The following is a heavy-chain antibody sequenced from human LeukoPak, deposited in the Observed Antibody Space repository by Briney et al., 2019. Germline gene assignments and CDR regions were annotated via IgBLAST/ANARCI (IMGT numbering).Heavy chain of an antibody. V-gene: IGHV3-33*06. J-gene: IGHJ4*02. CDR2: IWYDGSNK. D-gene: IGHD3-22*01. CDR1: GFTFSSYG. CDR3: AKDVYYYDSSGYFLLDY. Sequence: GGSLRLSCAASGFTFSSYGMHWVRQAPGKGLEWVAVIWYDGSNKYYADSVKGRFTIPRDNSKNTLYLQMNSLRAEDTAVYYCAKDVYYYDSSGYFLLDYWGQGTLVTVSS.